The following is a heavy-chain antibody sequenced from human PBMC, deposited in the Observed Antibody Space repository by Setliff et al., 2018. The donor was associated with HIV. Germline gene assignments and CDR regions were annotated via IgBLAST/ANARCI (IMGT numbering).Heavy chain of an antibody. CDR1: GFIFSSYD. D-gene: IGHD3-16*01. J-gene: IGHJ3*02. CDR3: ARGDLTFVGVLMPLEM. V-gene: IGHV3-30*03. CDR2: ISFEGGNK. Sequence: GESLKISCAASGFIFSSYDMFWVRQAPGKGLEWVAFISFEGGNKYYADSVKGRFSVSRDNSKNTHYLQMNSLKVEDTAVYYCARGDLTFVGVLMPLEMWGPGTMVTVSS.